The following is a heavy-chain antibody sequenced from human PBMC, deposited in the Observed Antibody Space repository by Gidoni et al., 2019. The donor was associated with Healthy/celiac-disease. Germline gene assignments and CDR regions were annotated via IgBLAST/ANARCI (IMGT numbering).Heavy chain of an antibody. Sequence: EAQLVQPGAEVKKPGDSLKITCQDSGHSFTSYWIGRVRQMPGKGLEWMGLIYPGDSDTRYSPSFQGQVTISADKSISTAYLQWSSLKASDTAMYYCARHPGSSSWSHYHFDYWGQGTLVTVSS. V-gene: IGHV5-51*01. CDR3: ARHPGSSSWSHYHFDY. D-gene: IGHD6-13*01. CDR1: GHSFTSYW. CDR2: IYPGDSDT. J-gene: IGHJ4*02.